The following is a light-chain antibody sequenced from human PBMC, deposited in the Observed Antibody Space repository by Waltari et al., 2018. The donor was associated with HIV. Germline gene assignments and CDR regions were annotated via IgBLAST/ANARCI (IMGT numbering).Light chain of an antibody. J-gene: IGLJ2*01. CDR3: ATWDDSLNGVV. CDR2: SNN. CDR1: SSNIGSNT. V-gene: IGLV1-44*01. Sequence: VMTQPPSASGTPGQRVTISCSGSSSNIGSNTVNWYQHLPGPAPKVLIYSNNQRPSEVPDRFSGSKSGTSVSLAISGLQSEDEADYYCATWDDSLNGVVFGGGTKLTV.